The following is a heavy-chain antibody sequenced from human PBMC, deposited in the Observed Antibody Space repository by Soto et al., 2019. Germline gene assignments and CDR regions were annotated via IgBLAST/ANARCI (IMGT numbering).Heavy chain of an antibody. CDR3: ATPLGVDTAMVTPDAFDI. D-gene: IGHD5-18*01. CDR2: IYPGDSDT. V-gene: IGHV5-51*03. Sequence: EVQLVQSGAEVKKPGESLKISCKGSGYSFTSYWIGWVRQMPGKGLEWMGIIYPGDSDTRYSPSFQGQVTISADKSISTAYLQWSSLKASDTAMYYCATPLGVDTAMVTPDAFDIWGQGTMVTVSS. J-gene: IGHJ3*02. CDR1: GYSFTSYW.